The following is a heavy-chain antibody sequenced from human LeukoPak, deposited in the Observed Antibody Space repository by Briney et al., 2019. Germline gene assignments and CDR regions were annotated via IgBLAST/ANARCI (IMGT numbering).Heavy chain of an antibody. D-gene: IGHD2-21*02. Sequence: GASVKVSCKASGYTFTSYGISWVRQAPGQGLEWMGWISAYNGNTNYAQKLQGRVTMTTDTSTSTAYMELRSLRSDDTAVYYCAREIPQMIVVVTAPYYYGMDVWGQGTTVTVSS. CDR1: GYTFTSYG. J-gene: IGHJ6*02. V-gene: IGHV1-18*01. CDR2: ISAYNGNT. CDR3: AREIPQMIVVVTAPYYYGMDV.